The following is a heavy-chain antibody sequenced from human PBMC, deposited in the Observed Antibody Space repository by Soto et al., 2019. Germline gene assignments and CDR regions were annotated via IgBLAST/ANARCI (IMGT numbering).Heavy chain of an antibody. CDR2: ISSSSSTI. CDR3: ARDRHYDILTGYYTVHDAFDI. CDR1: GFTFSSYS. D-gene: IGHD3-9*01. V-gene: IGHV3-48*02. J-gene: IGHJ3*02. Sequence: GGSLRLSCAASGFTFSSYSMNWVRQAPGKGLEWVSYISSSSSTIYYADSVKGRFTISRDNAKNSLYLQMNSLRDEDTAVYYCARDRHYDILTGYYTVHDAFDIWGQGTMVTVSS.